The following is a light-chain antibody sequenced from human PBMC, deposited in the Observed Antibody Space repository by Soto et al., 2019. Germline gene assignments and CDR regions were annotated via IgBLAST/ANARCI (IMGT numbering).Light chain of an antibody. Sequence: DIVMTQSPLSLPVTPGEPATISCRSSRSLLDSDDGKIYLDWFLQRPGQSPQLLIYTLSHRASGVPDRFSGSGSGTDFTLTISRLEPEDFAVYYCQQHGSSPITFGQGTRLEIK. J-gene: IGKJ5*01. CDR2: TLS. V-gene: IGKV2-40*01. CDR3: QQHGSSPIT. CDR1: RSLLDSDDGKIY.